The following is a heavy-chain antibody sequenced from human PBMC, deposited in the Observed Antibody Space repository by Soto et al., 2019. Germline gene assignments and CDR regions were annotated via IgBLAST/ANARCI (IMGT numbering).Heavy chain of an antibody. D-gene: IGHD3-22*01. CDR2: IIPIFGTA. V-gene: IGHV1-69*12. J-gene: IGHJ4*02. Sequence: QVQLVQSGAEVKKPGSSVKVSCKASGGTFSSYAISWVRQAPGQGLEWMGGIIPIFGTADYAQKFQGRVTITADESPSTCNMELSSLRSEDTAVYYCASHYDSSGYYYRGLDYWGQGTLVTVSS. CDR3: ASHYDSSGYYYRGLDY. CDR1: GGTFSSYA.